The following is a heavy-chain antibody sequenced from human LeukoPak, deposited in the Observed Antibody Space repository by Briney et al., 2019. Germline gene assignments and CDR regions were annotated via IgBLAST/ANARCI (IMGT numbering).Heavy chain of an antibody. Sequence: PSETLSLTCTVSGDSISSGGYSWSWILQPPGKGPEWIGYSYHIGYISQSGNIYQNPSLKSRVTISLDTSRNQFSLKLSSVTAADTAVYYCARSPLAFYDSSGYPRVWFDPWGQGTLVTVSS. J-gene: IGHJ5*02. CDR3: ARSPLAFYDSSGYPRVWFDP. D-gene: IGHD3-22*01. CDR1: GDSISSGGYS. CDR2: ISQSGNI. V-gene: IGHV4-30-2*01.